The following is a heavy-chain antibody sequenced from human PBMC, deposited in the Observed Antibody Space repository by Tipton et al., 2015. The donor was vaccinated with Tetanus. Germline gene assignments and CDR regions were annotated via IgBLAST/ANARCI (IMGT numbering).Heavy chain of an antibody. J-gene: IGHJ4*02. D-gene: IGHD5-24*01. CDR1: GYSFTSYW. V-gene: IGHV5-51*01. Sequence: QLVQSGAEVKKPGESLKISCKGSGYSFTSYWIGWVRQMPGKGLEWMGIIYPGDSDTRYSPSFQGQVTISADKSISTAYLQWSSLEASDTARYYCARHQSDVEMATIWWFDYWGQGTLVTVSS. CDR3: ARHQSDVEMATIWWFDY. CDR2: IYPGDSDT.